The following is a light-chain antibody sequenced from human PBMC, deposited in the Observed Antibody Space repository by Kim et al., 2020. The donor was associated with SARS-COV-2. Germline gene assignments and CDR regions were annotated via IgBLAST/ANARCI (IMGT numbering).Light chain of an antibody. CDR3: MQARQTALT. CDR2: LGS. Sequence: DIVMTQSPPSLSVTPGEPASISCRSSQSLLHSNGYNYLDWYLQKPGQSPQLLIYLGSNRASGVPDRFSGSGSGTYFTLKISRVEAEDVGVYYCMQARQTALTFGGGTKVDIK. V-gene: IGKV2-28*01. J-gene: IGKJ4*01. CDR1: QSLLHSNGYNY.